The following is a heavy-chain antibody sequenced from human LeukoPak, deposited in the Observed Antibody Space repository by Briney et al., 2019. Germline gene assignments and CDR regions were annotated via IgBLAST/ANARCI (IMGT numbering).Heavy chain of an antibody. CDR3: AKVARYSSCLF. D-gene: IGHD6-19*01. CDR1: GFTFSTYV. CDR2: FSATSHST. V-gene: IGHV3-23*01. Sequence: GSLRLSCAASGFTFSTYVMSWVRQPPGKGLEWVSTFSATSHSTYYADSVKGRFTISRDNSKNALYVQMNSLRAEDTAVYYCAKVARYSSCLFWGQGTLVTVSS. J-gene: IGHJ4*02.